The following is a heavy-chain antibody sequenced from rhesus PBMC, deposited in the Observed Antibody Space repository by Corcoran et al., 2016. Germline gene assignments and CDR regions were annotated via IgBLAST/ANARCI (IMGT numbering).Heavy chain of an antibody. V-gene: IGHV3-119*01. D-gene: IGHD6-13*01. J-gene: IGHJ4*01. Sequence: EVQLVESGGGLVQPGGSLRLSCAASGFTFSSYWMYWVRQAPGKGLDWVSGSSRDGSSTSSADSVKGRFTISRENAKNSLYLQMNSVRAEDTAVYYCAKAIAANIFDYWGQGVLVTVSS. CDR1: GFTFSSYW. CDR2: SSRDGSST. CDR3: AKAIAANIFDY.